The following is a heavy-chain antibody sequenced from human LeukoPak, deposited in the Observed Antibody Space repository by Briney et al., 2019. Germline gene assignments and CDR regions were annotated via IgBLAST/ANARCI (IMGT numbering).Heavy chain of an antibody. J-gene: IGHJ6*03. CDR3: AGGPIGYYYYYMDV. CDR1: GGSISSYY. V-gene: IGHV4-4*07. Sequence: TSETLSLTCTVSGGSISSYYWSWIRQPAGKGLEWIGRIYTSGSTNYNPSLKSRVTMSVDTSKNQFSLKLSSVTAADTAVYYCAGGPIGYYYYYMDVWGKGTTVTISS. D-gene: IGHD5-24*01. CDR2: IYTSGST.